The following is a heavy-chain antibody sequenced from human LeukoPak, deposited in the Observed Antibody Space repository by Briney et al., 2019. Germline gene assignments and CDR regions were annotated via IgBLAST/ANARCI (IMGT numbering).Heavy chain of an antibody. CDR1: GGSISSYY. V-gene: IGHV4-59*01. CDR3: ASAGYCSGGSSP. CDR2: IYYSGST. J-gene: IGHJ5*02. D-gene: IGHD2-15*01. Sequence: PSETLSLTCSVSGGSISSYYWSWIRQPPGKGLEWIGYIYYSGSTNYNPSLKSRVTISVDTSKNQFSLKLSSVTAADTAVYYCASAGYCSGGSSPWGQGTLVTVSS.